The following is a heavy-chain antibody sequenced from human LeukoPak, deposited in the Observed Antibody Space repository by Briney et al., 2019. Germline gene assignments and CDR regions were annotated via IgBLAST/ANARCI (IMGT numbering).Heavy chain of an antibody. CDR3: ARASSGWYYFDY. J-gene: IGHJ4*02. CDR1: GYTFTGYY. Sequence: ASVKVSCKASGYTFTGYYMHWVRQAPGQGLEWMGRINPNSGGTNYAQKFQGRVTMTRDTSISTAYMGLSRLRPDDTAVYYCARASSGWYYFDYWGQGTLVTVSS. V-gene: IGHV1-2*06. D-gene: IGHD6-19*01. CDR2: INPNSGGT.